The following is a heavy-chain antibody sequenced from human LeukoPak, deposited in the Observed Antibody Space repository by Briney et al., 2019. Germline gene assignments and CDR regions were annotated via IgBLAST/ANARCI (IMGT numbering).Heavy chain of an antibody. V-gene: IGHV4-59*08. CDR2: IYYSGST. Sequence: SETLSLTCTVSGGSISSYYWSWIWQPPGKGLEWIGYIYYSGSTSYNPSLKSRVTISVDTSKNQFSLKLSSVTAADTALYYCARHYDSSGFWYYFDYWGQGTLVTVSS. D-gene: IGHD3-22*01. CDR3: ARHYDSSGFWYYFDY. J-gene: IGHJ4*02. CDR1: GGSISSYY.